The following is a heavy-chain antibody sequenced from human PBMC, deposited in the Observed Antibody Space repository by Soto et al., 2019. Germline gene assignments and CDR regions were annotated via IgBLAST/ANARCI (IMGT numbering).Heavy chain of an antibody. CDR1: GYNFRNFG. CDR3: AREGYSSGFDPFDF. D-gene: IGHD5-18*01. V-gene: IGHV1-18*01. CDR2: ISGYNGRT. J-gene: IGHJ3*01. Sequence: ASVKVSCKAAGYNFRNFGITWVRQASGLGLEWLGWISGYNGRTSSARNFRDRVVLTTDTATNTAYMELRSLTSDDTAIYYCAREGYSSGFDPFDFWGQGTKVTVSS.